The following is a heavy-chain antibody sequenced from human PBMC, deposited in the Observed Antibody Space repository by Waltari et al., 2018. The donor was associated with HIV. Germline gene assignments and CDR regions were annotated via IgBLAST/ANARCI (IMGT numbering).Heavy chain of an antibody. D-gene: IGHD2-15*01. Sequence: QVHLIQSAFDMKRPGASVTIACKVSGYPLSDLSMRWVRQGPGPRLEWMGGFDPKNGKPVYSQRFWGRVSLAEDTSEDTAYLELNRLTSDDTAVYYCVTLYKQSPLYSNFWGQGTLVTVSP. J-gene: IGHJ1*01. CDR3: VTLYKQSPLYSNF. CDR1: GYPLSDLS. V-gene: IGHV1-24*01. CDR2: FDPKNGKP.